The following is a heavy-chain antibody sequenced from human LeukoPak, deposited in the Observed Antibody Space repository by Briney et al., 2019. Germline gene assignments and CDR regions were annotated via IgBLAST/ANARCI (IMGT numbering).Heavy chain of an antibody. CDR2: INSDGSIT. Sequence: RAGGSLRLSCAASGFTFSSYWMHRVRQAPGKGLVWVSRINSDGSITTYADSVRGRFTISRDNAKSTLYLQMNSLRAEDTAVYYCASSTQISKYADYWGQGALVTVSS. D-gene: IGHD2-2*01. CDR3: ASSTQISKYADY. V-gene: IGHV3-74*01. J-gene: IGHJ4*02. CDR1: GFTFSSYW.